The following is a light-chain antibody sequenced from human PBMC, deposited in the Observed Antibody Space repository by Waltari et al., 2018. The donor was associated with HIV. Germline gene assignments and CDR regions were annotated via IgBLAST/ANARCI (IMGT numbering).Light chain of an antibody. CDR1: SSHIGSTY. CDR3: ATWDDSLSGVL. CDR2: RND. V-gene: IGLV1-47*01. J-gene: IGLJ2*01. Sequence: VLTQPPPASGTPAQRVTISCSGCSSHIGSTYVFWYQQVPGTAPKLLLYRNDQRPSGVPDRFSGSTSGTSASLAISGLRPEDEADYYCATWDDSLSGVLFGGGTKLTVL.